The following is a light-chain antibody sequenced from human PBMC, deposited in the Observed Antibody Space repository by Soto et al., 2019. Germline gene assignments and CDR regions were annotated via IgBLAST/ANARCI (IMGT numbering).Light chain of an antibody. V-gene: IGKV3-15*01. CDR1: QNIDYN. CDR2: RAS. Sequence: ILMTQSPATVSVSPGESATLSCRASQNIDYNVAWYQHRPGQAPRLLIYRASTRAPGVPARFSGSGSGTEFTLTIISLQPEDFTVYSCLHYHNLWAFRQGTKVEI. CDR3: LHYHNLWA. J-gene: IGKJ1*01.